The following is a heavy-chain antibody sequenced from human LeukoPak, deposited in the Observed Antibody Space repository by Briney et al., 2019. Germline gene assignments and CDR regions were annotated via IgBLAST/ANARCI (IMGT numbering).Heavy chain of an antibody. D-gene: IGHD5/OR15-5a*01. J-gene: IGHJ5*02. Sequence: ASVKVSCEASGYTFTAYYIHWLRPAPGQGPEWMGWINPDSGGTNTAQTSQGRVTMTRDTSINTAYMQLSSLRSDDTPLYYCARATKVVSGQAAWFDPWGQGTLVIVSS. V-gene: IGHV1-2*02. CDR2: INPDSGGT. CDR1: GYTFTAYY. CDR3: ARATKVVSGQAAWFDP.